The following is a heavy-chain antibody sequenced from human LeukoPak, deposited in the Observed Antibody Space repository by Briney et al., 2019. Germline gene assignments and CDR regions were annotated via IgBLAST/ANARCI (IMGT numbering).Heavy chain of an antibody. CDR2: ISYTGAT. D-gene: IGHD2/OR15-2a*01. CDR1: GASISNQH. CDR3: TRGFYEPFDH. V-gene: IGHV4-59*11. J-gene: IGHJ4*02. Sequence: SETLSLTCTVSGASISNQHWDWIRQPPGKGVEWIGYISYTGATGYNPSLKSRATISFDTSKNQLSLHITSVTAADTAVYYFTRGFYEPFDHWGQGKLVTV.